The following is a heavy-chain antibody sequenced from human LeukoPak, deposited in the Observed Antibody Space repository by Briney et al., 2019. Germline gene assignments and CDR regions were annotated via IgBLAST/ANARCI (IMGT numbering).Heavy chain of an antibody. J-gene: IGHJ4*02. Sequence: GGSLRLFCAASGFTFSRYGMHWVRQAPGKGLEWLAVISYDGTDKYYADSVKGRFTISRDNSKNTLYLQMNSLRAEDTAVYFCARARSGDGFNLDYWGQGTLVTVSS. CDR1: GFTFSRYG. CDR2: ISYDGTDK. V-gene: IGHV3-33*01. CDR3: ARARSGDGFNLDY. D-gene: IGHD5-24*01.